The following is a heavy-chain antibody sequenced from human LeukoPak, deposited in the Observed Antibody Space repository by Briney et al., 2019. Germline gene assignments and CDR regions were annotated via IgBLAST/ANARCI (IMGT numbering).Heavy chain of an antibody. Sequence: SETLSLTCTVSGGSISSSSYYWGWIRQPPGKGLEWIGAIYYSGSTSYNPSLKSRVTISVDTSKSHFSLKLSSVTAADTAVYYCARHTAPYSSSSRYYYCYMDVWGKGTTVTVSS. J-gene: IGHJ6*03. CDR3: ARHTAPYSSSSRYYYCYMDV. CDR1: GGSISSSSYY. D-gene: IGHD6-6*01. V-gene: IGHV4-39*01. CDR2: IYYSGST.